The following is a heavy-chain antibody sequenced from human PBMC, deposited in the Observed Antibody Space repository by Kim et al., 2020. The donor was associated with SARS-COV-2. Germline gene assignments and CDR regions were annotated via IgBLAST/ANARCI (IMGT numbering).Heavy chain of an antibody. D-gene: IGHD1-1*01. J-gene: IGHJ4*02. V-gene: IGHV3-11*06. Sequence: TNYADSVKGRFTISRDNAKNSLYLQMNSLRAEDTAVYYCARGGAQQLEDYWGQGTLVTVSS. CDR2: T. CDR3: ARGGAQQLEDY.